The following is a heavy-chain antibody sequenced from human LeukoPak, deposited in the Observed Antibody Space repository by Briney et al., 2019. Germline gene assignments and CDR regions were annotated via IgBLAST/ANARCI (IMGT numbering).Heavy chain of an antibody. D-gene: IGHD1-26*01. J-gene: IGHJ4*02. CDR2: ISGGGTST. Sequence: GGSLRLSCAASGFTFSSYAMTWVRQAPGKGLEWVSVISGGGTSTYYADSVKGRFTISRDNFKNTLYLQMHSLRAEDTAVYYCVTEVSGSFPTWGQGTLVTVSS. CDR1: GFTFSSYA. V-gene: IGHV3-23*01. CDR3: VTEVSGSFPT.